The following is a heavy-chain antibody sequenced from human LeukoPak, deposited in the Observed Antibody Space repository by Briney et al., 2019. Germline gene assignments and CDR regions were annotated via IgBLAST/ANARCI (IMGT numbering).Heavy chain of an antibody. V-gene: IGHV3-30-3*01. D-gene: IGHD2-21*02. J-gene: IGHJ3*02. CDR3: ARVGSCGGYCYSSAFDI. CDR1: GFTFSSYA. CDR2: ISYDGSNK. Sequence: GGSLRLSCAASGFTFSSYAMHWVRQAPGKGLEWVAVISYDGSNKYYADSVKGRFTISRDNSKNTLYLQMNSLRAEDTAVYYCARVGSCGGYCYSSAFDIWGQGTMVTVSS.